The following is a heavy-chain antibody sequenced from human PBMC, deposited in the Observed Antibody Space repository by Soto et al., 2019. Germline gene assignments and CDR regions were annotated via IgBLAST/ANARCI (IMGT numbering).Heavy chain of an antibody. V-gene: IGHV3-23*01. CDR2: ISGSGGST. D-gene: IGHD3-3*01. J-gene: IGHJ4*02. CDR1: GFTFSSYA. CDR3: AKATDYDFWSGSGPFDY. Sequence: PGGSLRLSCAASGFTFSSYAMSWVRQAPGKGLEWVSGISGSGGSTYYADSVKGRFTISRDNSKNTLYLQMGSLRAEDTAVYYCAKATDYDFWSGSGPFDYWGQGTLVTVSS.